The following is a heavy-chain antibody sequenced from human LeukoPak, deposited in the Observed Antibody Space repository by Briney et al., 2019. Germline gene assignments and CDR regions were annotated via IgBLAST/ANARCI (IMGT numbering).Heavy chain of an antibody. V-gene: IGHV4-59*12. Sequence: SETLSLTCTVSGGSISSYYWSWIRQPPGKGLEWIGYIYYSGRTNYNPSLKSRVTISVDTSKNQFSLKLSSVTAADTAVYYCARDVFWSGYYTSYYMDVWGKGTTVTVSS. CDR2: IYYSGRT. CDR3: ARDVFWSGYYTSYYMDV. D-gene: IGHD3-3*01. J-gene: IGHJ6*03. CDR1: GGSISSYY.